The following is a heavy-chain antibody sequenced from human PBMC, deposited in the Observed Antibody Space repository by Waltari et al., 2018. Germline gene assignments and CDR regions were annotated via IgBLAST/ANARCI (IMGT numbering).Heavy chain of an antibody. CDR1: GYTFTNYD. D-gene: IGHD1-26*01. J-gene: IGHJ6*03. CDR3: AGGQSSGSYYHMDV. V-gene: IGHV1-8*03. Sequence: QVQLVQSGAEVKKPGASVKVSCKASGYTFTNYDINWVRQATGQGLEWMGWMNPNSGNTGYAQKFQGRVTITRNTSISTAYMELSSLRSEDTAVYYCAGGQSSGSYYHMDVWDKGTTVTVSS. CDR2: MNPNSGNT.